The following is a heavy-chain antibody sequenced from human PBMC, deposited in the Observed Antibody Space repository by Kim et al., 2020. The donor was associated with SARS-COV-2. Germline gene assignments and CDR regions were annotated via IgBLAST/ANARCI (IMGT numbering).Heavy chain of an antibody. D-gene: IGHD7-27*01. Sequence: SETLSLTCTVSGDSISSSTYYWGWIRQPPGKGLEWIGTIYYTGSTYYNPSLKSRVTISADMSNNQFSLKLSSVTAADTALYYCARLGPNWDKPTDSWGQG. CDR3: ARLGPNWDKPTDS. V-gene: IGHV4-39*01. CDR2: IYYTGST. CDR1: GDSISSSTYY. J-gene: IGHJ4*02.